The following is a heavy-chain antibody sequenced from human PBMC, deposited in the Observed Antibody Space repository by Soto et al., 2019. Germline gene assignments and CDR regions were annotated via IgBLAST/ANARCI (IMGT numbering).Heavy chain of an antibody. J-gene: IGHJ1*01. V-gene: IGHV1-18*01. CDR2: ISTYNANT. CDR1: GYIFSNYG. CDR3: ARERDGSSWSSAESLQY. D-gene: IGHD6-13*01. Sequence: ASVKVSCKASGYIFSNYGISWVRQAPGQGLEWMGWISTYNANTYYAQKFQGRVTMTTDTPTSTAYMELRSLRSDDTAVFYCARERDGSSWSSAESLQYWGQGTLVTVSS.